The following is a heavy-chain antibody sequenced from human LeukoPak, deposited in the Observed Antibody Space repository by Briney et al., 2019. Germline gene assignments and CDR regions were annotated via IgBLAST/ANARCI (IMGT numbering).Heavy chain of an antibody. D-gene: IGHD3-22*01. CDR3: RSYSRYYYDSSGYSYYMDV. V-gene: IGHV3-7*01. CDR1: GFTFSSYW. J-gene: IGHJ6*03. CDR2: IKQDGSEK. Sequence: SGGSLRLSCAASGFTFSSYWMSWVRQAPGKGLEWVANIKQDGSEKYYVDSVKGRFTISRDNAKNSLYLQMNSLRAEDTAVYYCRSYSRYYYDSSGYSYYMDVWGKGTTVTISS.